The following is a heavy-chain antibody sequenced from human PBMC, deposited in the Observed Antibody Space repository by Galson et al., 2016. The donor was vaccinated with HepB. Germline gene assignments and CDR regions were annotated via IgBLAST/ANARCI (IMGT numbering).Heavy chain of an antibody. D-gene: IGHD4-17*01. CDR1: GLALNRAG. V-gene: IGHV3-15*01. CDR3: TADLPDSGAYAHDY. CDR2: IKRKPDGGTT. Sequence: LSCRSAGLALNRAGKGWVAHAPGQGPEWVGRIKRKPDGGTTDYAAPVKGRFTISRDDSKNTLYLQMNSLKTEDTAVYYCTADLPDSGAYAHDYWGQGTLVTVSS. J-gene: IGHJ4*02.